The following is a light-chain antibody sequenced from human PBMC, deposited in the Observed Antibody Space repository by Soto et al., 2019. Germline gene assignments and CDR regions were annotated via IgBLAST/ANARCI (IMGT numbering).Light chain of an antibody. CDR2: EVN. V-gene: IGLV2-8*01. J-gene: IGLJ1*01. Sequence: QSVLTQPPSASGSAGQSVAISCTGTSSDVGGYNYVSWYQQHPGKAPKLMIYEVNKRPPGVPDRFSGSKSGNTASLTVSGLQAEDEADYYCSSYAGSSDVFGTGTKVTVL. CDR1: SSDVGGYNY. CDR3: SSYAGSSDV.